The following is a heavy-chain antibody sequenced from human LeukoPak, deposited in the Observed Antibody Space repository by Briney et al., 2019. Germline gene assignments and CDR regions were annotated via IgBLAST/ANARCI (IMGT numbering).Heavy chain of an antibody. V-gene: IGHV7-4-1*02. J-gene: IGHJ3*02. D-gene: IGHD5-18*01. Sequence: GASVKVSCKPSVYTFSGHAINWVRQAPGHGLEWMGWIDTNTGNPTYAQDFTGRFVFSLDTSVSTAYLQISSLKAEDTALYYCARDSGYTYAQGVFDMWGQGTMVIVS. CDR3: ARDSGYTYAQGVFDM. CDR2: IDTNTGNP. CDR1: VYTFSGHA.